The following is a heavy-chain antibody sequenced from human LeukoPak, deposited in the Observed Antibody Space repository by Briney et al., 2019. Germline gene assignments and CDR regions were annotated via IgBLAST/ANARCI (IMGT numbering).Heavy chain of an antibody. CDR3: ARSGSYFSSVLYFQH. CDR1: GGSISSGSYY. D-gene: IGHD1-26*01. J-gene: IGHJ1*01. CDR2: IYTSGST. V-gene: IGHV4-61*02. Sequence: SETLSLTCTVSGGSISSGSYYWSWIRQPAGKGLEWIGRIYTSGSTNYNPSLKSRVTISVDTSKNQFSLKLSSVTAADTAVYYCARSGSYFSSVLYFQHWGQGTLVTVSS.